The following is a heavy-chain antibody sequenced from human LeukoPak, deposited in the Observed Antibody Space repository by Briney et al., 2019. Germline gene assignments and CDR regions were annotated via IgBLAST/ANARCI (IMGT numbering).Heavy chain of an antibody. J-gene: IGHJ4*02. CDR2: ITISSRTI. V-gene: IGHV3-48*01. CDR3: ARDRGSPLIDY. CDR1: GFAFSSHT. D-gene: IGHD3-16*01. Sequence: PGGSLRLSCGASGFAFSSHTMNWVRQAPGKGLEWVSYITISSRTIFYADSVKGRFTISRDNAKNSLYLQMNSLRAEDTALYYCARDRGSPLIDYWGQGTLVTVSS.